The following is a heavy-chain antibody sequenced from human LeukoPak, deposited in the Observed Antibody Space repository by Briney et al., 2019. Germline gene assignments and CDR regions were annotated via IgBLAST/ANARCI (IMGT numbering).Heavy chain of an antibody. V-gene: IGHV3-11*05. CDR2: ISSSSSYT. D-gene: IGHD6-19*01. Sequence: GGSLRLSCAASGFTFSDYYMNWIRQAPGKGLEWVSYISSSSSYTNYADSVKGRFTISRDNAKNSLYLQMNSLRAEDTAVYYCARDLGIAVAGTGYWGQGTLVTVSS. CDR3: ARDLGIAVAGTGY. J-gene: IGHJ4*02. CDR1: GFTFSDYY.